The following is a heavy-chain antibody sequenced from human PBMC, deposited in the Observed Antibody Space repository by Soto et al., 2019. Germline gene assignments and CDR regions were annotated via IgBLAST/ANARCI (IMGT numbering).Heavy chain of an antibody. Sequence: QVQLVQSGAEVKKPGASVKVSCKASGYTFTSYGISWVRQAPGQGLEWMGWISAYNGNTNYAQKLQGRVTMTTDTXTXXAYMELRSLRSDDTAVYYCARVGSSWSYYYYGMDVWGQGTTVTVSS. CDR3: ARVGSSWSYYYYGMDV. D-gene: IGHD6-13*01. CDR1: GYTFTSYG. CDR2: ISAYNGNT. V-gene: IGHV1-18*01. J-gene: IGHJ6*02.